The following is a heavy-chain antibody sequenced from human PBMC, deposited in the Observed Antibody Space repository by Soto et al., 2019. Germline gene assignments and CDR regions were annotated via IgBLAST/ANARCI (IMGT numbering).Heavy chain of an antibody. CDR2: IYHSGST. D-gene: IGHD3-16*01. CDR3: ARGGDYGTFGYYYYYGMDV. J-gene: IGHJ6*02. V-gene: IGHV4-30-2*01. CDR1: GGCISSGGYS. Sequence: SETLSLTCAVCGGCISSGGYSWSWIRQPPGKGLEWIGYIYHSGSTYYNPSLKSRVTISVDRSKNQFSLKLSSVTAADTAVYYCARGGDYGTFGYYYYYGMDVWGQGTTVTGSS.